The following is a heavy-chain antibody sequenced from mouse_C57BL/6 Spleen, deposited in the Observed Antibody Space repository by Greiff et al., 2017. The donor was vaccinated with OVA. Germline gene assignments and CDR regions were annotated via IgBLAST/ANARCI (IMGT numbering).Heavy chain of an antibody. D-gene: IGHD2-4*01. Sequence: VQLKESGPVLVKPGASVKMSCKASGYTFTDYYMNWVKQSHGKSLEWIGVINPYNGGTSYNQKFKGKATLTVDKSSSTAYMELNSLTSEDSAVYYCARGDYDYDEGFAYWGQGTLVTVSA. V-gene: IGHV1-19*01. J-gene: IGHJ3*01. CDR1: GYTFTDYY. CDR2: INPYNGGT. CDR3: ARGDYDYDEGFAY.